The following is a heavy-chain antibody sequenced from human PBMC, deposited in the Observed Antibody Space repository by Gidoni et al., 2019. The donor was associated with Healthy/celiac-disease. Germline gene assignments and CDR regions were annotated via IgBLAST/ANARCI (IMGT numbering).Heavy chain of an antibody. CDR1: GFTGSSNY. J-gene: IGHJ3*02. Sequence: EVQLVESGGGLIQPGGSLRLSCAASGFTGSSNYMSWVRQAPGKGLEWVSVIYSGGSTYYADSVKGRFTISRDNSKNTLYLQMNSLRAEDTAVYYCARDLRADYGDYGNAFDIWGQGTMVTVSS. CDR3: ARDLRADYGDYGNAFDI. CDR2: IYSGGST. V-gene: IGHV3-53*01. D-gene: IGHD4-17*01.